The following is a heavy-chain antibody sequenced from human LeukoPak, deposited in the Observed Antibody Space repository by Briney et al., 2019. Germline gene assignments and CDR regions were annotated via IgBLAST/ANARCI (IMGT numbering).Heavy chain of an antibody. J-gene: IGHJ6*03. Sequence: ASVKVSCKASGYTFTSYDINWVRQATGQGLEWMGWMNPNSGNTGYAQKLQGRVTMTTDTSTSTAYMELRSLRSDDTAVYYCARVRSLGYSSGWYGGDMDVWGKGTTVTISS. CDR3: ARVRSLGYSSGWYGGDMDV. V-gene: IGHV1-8*02. D-gene: IGHD6-19*01. CDR1: GYTFTSYD. CDR2: MNPNSGNT.